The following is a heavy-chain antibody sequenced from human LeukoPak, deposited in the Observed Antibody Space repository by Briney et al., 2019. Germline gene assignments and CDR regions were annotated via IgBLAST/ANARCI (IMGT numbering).Heavy chain of an antibody. D-gene: IGHD2-8*01. Sequence: SQTLSLTCAISGGSVSSISATWNWIRQSPSRGLEWLGRTYYRSTWHNDYAASVKSQITINPDTSKNQFFLQLNSVTLEDTAVYYCAKSAYFREYFDYWGQGILVTVSS. CDR1: GGSVSSISAT. J-gene: IGHJ4*02. V-gene: IGHV6-1*01. CDR2: TYYRSTWHN. CDR3: AKSAYFREYFDY.